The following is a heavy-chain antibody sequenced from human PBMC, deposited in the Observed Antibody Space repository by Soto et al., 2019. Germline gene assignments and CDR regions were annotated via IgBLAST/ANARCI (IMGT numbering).Heavy chain of an antibody. CDR3: ARTDIVTTNWFEP. Sequence: SETLSLTCAVYVESFIGYYWTLIRQPPGKGLEWIGEINHRGYTNYNPSLRSRVTISIDTSKNKFSLKLTSVTAADTSVYYCARTDIVTTNWFEPWGRGTMVTVSS. V-gene: IGHV4-34*01. CDR2: INHRGYT. J-gene: IGHJ5*02. CDR1: VESFIGYY. D-gene: IGHD5-12*01.